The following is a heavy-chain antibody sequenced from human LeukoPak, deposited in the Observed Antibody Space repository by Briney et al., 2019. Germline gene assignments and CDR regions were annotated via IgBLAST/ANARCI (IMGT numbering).Heavy chain of an antibody. V-gene: IGHV3-11*01. Sequence: PGGSLRFSCAASGFTFSDDYMSCIRQAPGKGLEWVSYISSSGSTIYYADSVKGRFTISRDNAKNSLYLQMNSLRAEDTAVYYCARDQDSGYSSGWYYFDYWGQGTLVTVPS. CDR1: GFTFSDDY. J-gene: IGHJ4*02. D-gene: IGHD6-19*01. CDR2: ISSSGSTI. CDR3: ARDQDSGYSSGWYYFDY.